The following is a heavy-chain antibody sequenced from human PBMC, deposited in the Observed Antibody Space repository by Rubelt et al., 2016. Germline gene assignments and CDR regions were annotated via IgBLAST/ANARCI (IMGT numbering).Heavy chain of an antibody. D-gene: IGHD2-15*01. CDR2: ISGSGGST. Sequence: GRGLGWVSAISGSGGSTYYADSVKGRFTISRDNSKNTLYLQMNSLRAEDTAVYYCAKDAVVVAAMDWFDPWGQGTLVTVSS. CDR3: AKDAVVVAAMDWFDP. V-gene: IGHV3-23*01. J-gene: IGHJ5*02.